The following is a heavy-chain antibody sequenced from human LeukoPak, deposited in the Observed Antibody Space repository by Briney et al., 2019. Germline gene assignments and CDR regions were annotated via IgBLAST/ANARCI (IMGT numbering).Heavy chain of an antibody. CDR1: GFRFSDYY. J-gene: IGHJ4*02. CDR3: ATDGGKPNFDY. Sequence: GASVKVSCKASGFRFSDYYLHWVRQAPGQGLEWMGRIILNDGRTKYAQRFEGRASMTRATSISTAYMELIMQTSDDTAEYYCATDGGKPNFDYWGRGTLVTVSS. CDR2: IILNDGRT. D-gene: IGHD1-26*01. V-gene: IGHV1-2*06.